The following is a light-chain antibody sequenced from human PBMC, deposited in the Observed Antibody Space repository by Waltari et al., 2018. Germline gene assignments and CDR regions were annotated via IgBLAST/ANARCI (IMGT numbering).Light chain of an antibody. J-gene: IGLJ1*01. CDR3: NSYAGRNYV. Sequence: QSALPQPPSASVSPGPSGTIPSTGTTRDAGDYNYRSWYQQHPGKAPKPNIHGVTKRPSGVPDRFSGSKSGNTASLTLSGLQAEDEAHYYCNSYAGRNYVFGTGTKVTVL. V-gene: IGLV2-8*01. CDR1: TRDAGDYNY. CDR2: GVT.